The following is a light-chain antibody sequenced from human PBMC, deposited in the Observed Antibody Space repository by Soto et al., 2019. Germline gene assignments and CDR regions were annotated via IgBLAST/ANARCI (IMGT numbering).Light chain of an antibody. CDR1: SSDVGRYNY. CDR3: SSYTGSSTS. Sequence: QSALTQPASVSGSPGQSITLSRTGTSSDVGRYNYVSWYQQHPGKAPKLIIYDVSYRPSGVSDRFSGSKSGNTASLTISGLQAEDEADYYCSSYTGSSTSFGGGTKLTVL. J-gene: IGLJ3*02. CDR2: DVS. V-gene: IGLV2-14*01.